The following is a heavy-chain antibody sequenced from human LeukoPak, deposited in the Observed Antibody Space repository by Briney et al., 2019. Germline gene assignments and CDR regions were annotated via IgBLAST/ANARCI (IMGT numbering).Heavy chain of an antibody. V-gene: IGHV3-13*01. CDR2: FYRAGDT. D-gene: IGHD2-15*01. Sequence: GGSLRLSCAASGFTLSTYDMHWVRQPTGESLEWVSIFYRAGDTYYPNSVKGRFTISRDNSKNTLYLQMNSLRVDDTAVYYCAQQLGYCSGGTCYFTYWGQGTLVTVSS. CDR1: GFTLSTYD. CDR3: AQQLGYCSGGTCYFTY. J-gene: IGHJ1*01.